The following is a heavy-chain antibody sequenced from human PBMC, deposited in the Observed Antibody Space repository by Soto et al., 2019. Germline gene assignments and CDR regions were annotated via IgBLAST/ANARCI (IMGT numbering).Heavy chain of an antibody. J-gene: IGHJ3*02. V-gene: IGHV1-8*01. Sequence: ASVKVSGKASGYTFTSYDINWVRQATGQGLEWMGWMNPNSGNTGYAQKFQGRVTMTRNTSISTAYMELSSLRSEDTAVYYCARRRYYYDSSGYYYPGRDAFDIWGQGTMVTVS. CDR1: GYTFTSYD. CDR3: ARRRYYYDSSGYYYPGRDAFDI. CDR2: MNPNSGNT. D-gene: IGHD3-22*01.